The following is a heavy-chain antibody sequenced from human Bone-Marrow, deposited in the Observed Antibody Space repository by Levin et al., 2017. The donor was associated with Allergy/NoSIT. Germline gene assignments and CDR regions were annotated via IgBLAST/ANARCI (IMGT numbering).Heavy chain of an antibody. Sequence: GSLRLSCTVSGGSVSSGSYYWSWIRQPPGKGLEWIGYIYYSGSTNYNPSLKSRVTISVDTSKNQFSLKLSSVTAADTAVYYCARDGWGVTTSCAFDIWGQGTMVTVSS. CDR1: GGSVSSGSYY. J-gene: IGHJ3*02. V-gene: IGHV4-61*01. D-gene: IGHD4-17*01. CDR3: ARDGWGVTTSCAFDI. CDR2: IYYSGST.